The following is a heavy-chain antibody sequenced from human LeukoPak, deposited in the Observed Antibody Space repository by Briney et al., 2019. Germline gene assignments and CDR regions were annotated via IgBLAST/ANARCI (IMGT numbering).Heavy chain of an antibody. CDR3: AGWLAAAGTPYYYYYMDV. V-gene: IGHV1-69*06. CDR2: IIPIFGTA. J-gene: IGHJ6*03. CDR1: GGTFSSYA. Sequence: ASVKVSCKASGGTFSSYAISWVRQAPGQGLEWMGGIIPIFGTANYAQKFQGRVTITADKSTSTAYMELSSLRSEDTAVYYCAGWLAAAGTPYYYYYMDVWGKGTTVTVSS. D-gene: IGHD6-13*01.